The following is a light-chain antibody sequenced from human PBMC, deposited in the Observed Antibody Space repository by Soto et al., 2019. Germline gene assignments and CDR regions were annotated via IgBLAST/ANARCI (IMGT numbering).Light chain of an antibody. V-gene: IGKV3-15*01. J-gene: IGKJ2*01. Sequence: EVVVTQAPSTLSVSLGQRATLSCRTSQTVSNNLAWYRQKPGQAPSLLIYGISTRATGLPARFSGAGSGTEFTLTIRSLQSEDSAVYYCQQYNNWPHTFGQGTKLEIK. CDR1: QTVSNN. CDR2: GIS. CDR3: QQYNNWPHT.